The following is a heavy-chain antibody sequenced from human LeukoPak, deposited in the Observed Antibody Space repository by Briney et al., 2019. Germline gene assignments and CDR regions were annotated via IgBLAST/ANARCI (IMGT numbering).Heavy chain of an antibody. CDR1: GGSISSYY. J-gene: IGHJ4*02. Sequence: SETLSLTCSVSGGSISSYYWSWIRQPAGKGLEWIGRIYGSGSTNYNPSLKTRVTMSLDTSKNQFSLNLTTVTAADMAVYYCARTSARGAQFDYWGQGTLVTVSS. CDR3: ARTSARGAQFDY. CDR2: IYGSGST. V-gene: IGHV4-4*07. D-gene: IGHD3-10*01.